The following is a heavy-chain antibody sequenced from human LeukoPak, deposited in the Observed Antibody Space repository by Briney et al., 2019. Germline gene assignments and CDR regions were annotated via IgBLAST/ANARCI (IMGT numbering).Heavy chain of an antibody. CDR3: ARVRDSSGWYGGDY. V-gene: IGHV4-59*01. Sequence: PSETLSLTCTVSGGSIGDYYWSWIRQPPGKGLEWIGYIYYSGSTNYNPSLKSRVAISVDTSKNQFSLKLSSVTAADTAVYYCARVRDSSGWYGGDYWGQGTLVTVSS. CDR1: GGSIGDYY. CDR2: IYYSGST. J-gene: IGHJ4*02. D-gene: IGHD6-19*01.